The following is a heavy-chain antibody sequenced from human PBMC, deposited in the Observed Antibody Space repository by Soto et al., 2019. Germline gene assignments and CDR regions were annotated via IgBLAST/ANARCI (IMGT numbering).Heavy chain of an antibody. D-gene: IGHD2-21*01. CDR3: ARCRHLAMTGIAFCYRLDV. CDR2: ISYDGSKK. V-gene: IGHV3-30-3*01. J-gene: IGHJ6*02. Sequence: QEHLVESGGGVVQPGKSLRLSCTASGFSLTSFTVHWVRQAPGKGLEWVTLISYDGSKKDYIDSVKGRFTISRDNFKNAVYMEIDNLRPEDTAVYFCARCRHLAMTGIAFCYRLDVWGQGTTVTVSS. CDR1: GFSLTSFT.